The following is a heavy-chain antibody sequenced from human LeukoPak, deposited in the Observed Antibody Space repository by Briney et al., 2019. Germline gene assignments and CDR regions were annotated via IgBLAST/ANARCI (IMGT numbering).Heavy chain of an antibody. Sequence: SQTLSLTCTVSGGSISSGGYYWSWIRPHPGKGLEWIGYIYYSGSTYYNPSLKSRVTISVDTSKNQFSLKLSSVTAADTAVYYCARDSYPDDAFDIWGQGTMVTVSS. J-gene: IGHJ3*02. CDR3: ARDSYPDDAFDI. V-gene: IGHV4-31*03. CDR2: IYYSGST. D-gene: IGHD1-26*01. CDR1: GGSISSGGYY.